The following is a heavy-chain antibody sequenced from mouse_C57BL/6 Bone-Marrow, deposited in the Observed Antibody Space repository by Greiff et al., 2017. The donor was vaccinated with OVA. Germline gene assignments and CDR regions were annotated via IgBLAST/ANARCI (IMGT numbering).Heavy chain of an antibody. V-gene: IGHV5-9*01. CDR2: ISGGGGNT. J-gene: IGHJ2*01. D-gene: IGHD2-3*01. CDR3: ERDGYYPYYFDY. Sequence: EVHLVESGGGLVKPGGSLKLSCAASGFTFSSYTMSWVRQTPEKRLEWVATISGGGGNTYYPDSVKGRFTISRDNAKNTLYLQLSSLRSEDTALYYRERDGYYPYYFDYWGQGTTLTVSS. CDR1: GFTFSSYT.